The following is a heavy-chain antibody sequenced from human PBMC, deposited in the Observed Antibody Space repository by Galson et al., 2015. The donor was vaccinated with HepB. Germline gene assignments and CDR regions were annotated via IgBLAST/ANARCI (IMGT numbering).Heavy chain of an antibody. J-gene: IGHJ4*02. CDR3: ARGRGRWLQLVPLYY. Sequence: ETLSLTCAVYGGSFSGYYWSWIRQPPGKGLEWIGEINHSGSTNYNPSLKSRVTISVDTSKNQFSLKLSSVTAADTAVYYCARGRGRWLQLVPLYYWGQGTLVTVSS. CDR1: GGSFSGYY. D-gene: IGHD5-24*01. CDR2: INHSGST. V-gene: IGHV4-34*01.